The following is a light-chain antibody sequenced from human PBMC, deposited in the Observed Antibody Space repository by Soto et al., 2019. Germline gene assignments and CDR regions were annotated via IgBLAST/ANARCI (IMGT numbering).Light chain of an antibody. J-gene: IGKJ5*01. CDR3: QQFHSYPFT. CDR2: DVS. Sequence: AIQLTQSPSSLSASVGDGVTITCRASQGISSALAWYQQKPGKAPKLLIYDVSTLESGVPSRFSGSGSGTDFTLTISSLRPEDSATYYCQQFHSYPFTFGQGTRLEIK. CDR1: QGISSA. V-gene: IGKV1-13*02.